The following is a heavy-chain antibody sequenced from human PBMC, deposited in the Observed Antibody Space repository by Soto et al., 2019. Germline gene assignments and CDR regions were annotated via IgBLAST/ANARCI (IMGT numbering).Heavy chain of an antibody. Sequence: GASVKVSCKASGYTFTSYGISWVRQAPGQGLEWMGWISASNGNTNYAQKLQGRVTMTTDISTSTAYMELRSLRSDDTAVYYCARGPHDISGYEAFDIWGQGTMVTVSS. D-gene: IGHD3-22*01. V-gene: IGHV1-18*01. CDR2: ISASNGNT. CDR3: ARGPHDISGYEAFDI. CDR1: GYTFTSYG. J-gene: IGHJ3*02.